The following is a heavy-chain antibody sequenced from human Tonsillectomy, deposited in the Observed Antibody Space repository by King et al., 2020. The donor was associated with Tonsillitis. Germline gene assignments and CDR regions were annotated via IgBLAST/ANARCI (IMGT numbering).Heavy chain of an antibody. CDR2: ISGSGGSK. J-gene: IGHJ4*02. CDR3: AKTYSGGYLPGCCLGY. Sequence: VQLVESGGGLVQPGGSLRLSCAASGFTFSSYAMSWVRQAPGKGLEWVSAISGSGGSKYYAASVKGRFTISRDNSKNTLYLQMNSLRAEDTAVYYCAKTYSGGYLPGCCLGYWGQGTLVTVSS. CDR1: GFTFSSYA. D-gene: IGHD1-26*01. V-gene: IGHV3-23*04.